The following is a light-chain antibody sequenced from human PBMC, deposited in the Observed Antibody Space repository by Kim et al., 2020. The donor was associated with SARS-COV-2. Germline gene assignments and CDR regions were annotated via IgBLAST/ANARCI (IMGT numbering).Light chain of an antibody. V-gene: IGKV1-39*01. CDR3: QQSYNSPLT. CDR2: AAS. J-gene: IGKJ4*01. Sequence: DIQMTQSPSSLSASVGDRITISCRASQNITKYLNWYQQKPGKVPQLLIYAASTLQRGVPSRFSGIGSATDFTLTINSLQPEDFATYYCQQSYNSPLTFGGGTKVDIK. CDR1: QNITKY.